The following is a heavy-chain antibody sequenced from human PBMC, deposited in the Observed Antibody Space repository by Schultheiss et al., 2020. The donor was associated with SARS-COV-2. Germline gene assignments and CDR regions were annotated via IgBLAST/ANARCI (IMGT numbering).Heavy chain of an antibody. Sequence: GGSLRLSCTGSGLSFSKYWMNWVRQAPGKGLEWVSYISSSSSTIYYADSVKGRFTISRDNAKNSLYLQMNSLRAEDTAVYYCARTGLGQLLHIDYWGQGTLVTVSS. J-gene: IGHJ4*02. CDR2: ISSSSSTI. D-gene: IGHD2-15*01. CDR1: GLSFSKYW. V-gene: IGHV3-48*04. CDR3: ARTGLGQLLHIDY.